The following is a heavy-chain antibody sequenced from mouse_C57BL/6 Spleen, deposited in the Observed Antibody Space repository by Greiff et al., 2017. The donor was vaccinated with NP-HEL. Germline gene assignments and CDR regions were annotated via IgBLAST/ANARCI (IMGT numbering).Heavy chain of an antibody. CDR3: ARGKAGFSLYYYAMDY. V-gene: IGHV1-26*01. J-gene: IGHJ4*01. CDR1: GYTFTDYY. D-gene: IGHD2-2*01. CDR2: INPNNGGT. Sequence: VQLKQSGPELVKPGASVKISCKASGYTFTDYYMNWVKQSHGKSLEWIGDINPNNGGTSYNQKFKGKATLTVDKSSSTAYMELRSLTSEDSAVYYCARGKAGFSLYYYAMDYWGQGTSVTVSS.